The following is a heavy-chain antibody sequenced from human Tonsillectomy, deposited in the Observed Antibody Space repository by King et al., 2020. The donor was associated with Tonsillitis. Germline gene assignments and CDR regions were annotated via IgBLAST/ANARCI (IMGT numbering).Heavy chain of an antibody. V-gene: IGHV4-59*01. CDR3: ARFGNSFDY. D-gene: IGHD3-10*01. CDR1: GDSISVLS. Sequence: VQLQESGPGLVKPSETLSLTCTVSGDSISVLSWSWIRQPPGKALEWIGYSDYSGSARYNPSLKSRVTISIHTSKNQFSLRLTSVTAADTAVYFCARFGNSFDYWGQGSLVTVSS. CDR2: SDYSGSA. J-gene: IGHJ4*02.